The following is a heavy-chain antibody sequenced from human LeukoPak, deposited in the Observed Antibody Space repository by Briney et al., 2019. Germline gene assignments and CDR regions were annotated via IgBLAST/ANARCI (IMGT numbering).Heavy chain of an antibody. J-gene: IGHJ4*02. Sequence: GGSVRLSCAASGFTFSSDGMHWVRQTPGKGLEWVAVISYDGSSKYYADSVKGRFTISRDNSKNTLYLQMNSLRTDDTAVYYCARYGVGATHFDYWGQGTLVTVSS. V-gene: IGHV3-30*03. CDR3: ARYGVGATHFDY. CDR2: ISYDGSSK. D-gene: IGHD1-26*01. CDR1: GFTFSSDG.